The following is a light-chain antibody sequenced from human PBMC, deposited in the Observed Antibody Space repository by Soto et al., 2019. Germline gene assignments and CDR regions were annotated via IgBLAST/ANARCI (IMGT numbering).Light chain of an antibody. CDR1: QDIDKY. Sequence: DLQMTQSPSSLSASVGDRFTITCQASQDIDKYLNWYQHKPGKAPKLLISAASRLQSGVPPRFSGSGSGTDFTLTINSLRPEDFASYYCQQSYSSSPITFGPGTLLEIK. J-gene: IGKJ5*01. CDR3: QQSYSSSPIT. CDR2: AAS. V-gene: IGKV1-39*01.